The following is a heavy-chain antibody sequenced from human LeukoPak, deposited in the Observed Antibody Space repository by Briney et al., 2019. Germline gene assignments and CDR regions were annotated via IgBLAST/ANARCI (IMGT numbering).Heavy chain of an antibody. J-gene: IGHJ2*01. CDR2: AYYSGTT. V-gene: IGHV4-59*01. Sequence: SETLSLTCSVSGGCIGKFYWSWIRQSPGMGLEWIGYAYYSGTTRYNRSFRGRVSMSADDSRNLFSLRLRSVTAADTAVYYCARSDYYGLGSYNWFFDLWGRGTLVTVSS. D-gene: IGHD3-16*01. CDR3: ARSDYYGLGSYNWFFDL. CDR1: GGCIGKFY.